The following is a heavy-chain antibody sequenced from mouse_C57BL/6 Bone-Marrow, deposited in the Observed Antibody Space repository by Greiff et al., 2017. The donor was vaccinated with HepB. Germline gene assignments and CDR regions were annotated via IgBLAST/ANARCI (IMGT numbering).Heavy chain of an antibody. CDR1: GFSLSTSGMG. CDR2: IYWDDDK. Sequence: QVQLKQSGPGILQSSQTLSLTCSFSGFSLSTSGMGVSWIRQPSGKGLEWLAHIYWDDDKRYNPSLKSRLTISKDTSRNQVFLKSTSVDTADTATYYCARRASYYSNYGYWYFDVWGTGTTVTVSS. V-gene: IGHV8-12*01. J-gene: IGHJ1*03. D-gene: IGHD2-5*01. CDR3: ARRASYYSNYGYWYFDV.